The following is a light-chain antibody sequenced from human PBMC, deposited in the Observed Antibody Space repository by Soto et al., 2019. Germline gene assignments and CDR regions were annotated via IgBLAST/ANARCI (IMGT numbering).Light chain of an antibody. CDR2: GAS. Sequence: EIVLTQSPGTLSLSPGEKATLSCRASQSVTSTTLPWYQQKPGQAPGLLVYGASSRATGIPDRFSGSGSGTGFTLTISRLEPEDLAVYYCQQYGSSPWTFGQGTKVEIK. V-gene: IGKV3-20*01. CDR3: QQYGSSPWT. J-gene: IGKJ1*01. CDR1: QSVTSTT.